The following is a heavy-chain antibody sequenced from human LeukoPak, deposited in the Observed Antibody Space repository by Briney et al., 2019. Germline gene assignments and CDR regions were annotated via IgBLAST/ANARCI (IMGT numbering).Heavy chain of an antibody. CDR3: ARDLGLYYFDY. V-gene: IGHV4-59*01. CDR1: GGSISSYY. Sequence: PSETLSLTCTVSGGSISSYYWSWIRQPPGNGLEWIGYIYYSGSTNYNPSLKSRVTISVDTSKNQFSLKLSSVTAADTAVYYCARDLGLYYFDYWGQGTLVTVSS. J-gene: IGHJ4*02. CDR2: IYYSGST.